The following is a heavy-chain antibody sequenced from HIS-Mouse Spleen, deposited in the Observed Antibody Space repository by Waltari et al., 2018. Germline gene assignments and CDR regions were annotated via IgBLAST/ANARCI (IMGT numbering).Heavy chain of an antibody. J-gene: IGHJ4*02. Sequence: QVQLVESGGGVVQPGRSPRLSCAASGFTFSSYGMHWVRQAPGKGLEWVAVISYDGSNKYYADSVKGRFTISRDNSKNTLYLQMNSLRAEDTAVYYCAKALPGMRGSSWYDYWGQGTLVTVSS. CDR2: ISYDGSNK. CDR3: AKALPGMRGSSWYDY. D-gene: IGHD6-13*01. V-gene: IGHV3-30*18. CDR1: GFTFSSYG.